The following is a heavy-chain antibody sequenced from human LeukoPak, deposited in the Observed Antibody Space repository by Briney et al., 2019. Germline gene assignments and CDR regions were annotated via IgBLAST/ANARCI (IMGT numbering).Heavy chain of an antibody. CDR3: ARGRSWPLDY. CDR1: GDSVSSNSVA. D-gene: IGHD6-13*01. Sequence: SQTLSLTCATSGDSVSSNSVAWNWIRQSPSRGLEWLGRTYYRSKWYNDYAVSVKSRITFNADTSKNQFSLQLNSVTPEDTAVYYCARGRSWPLDYWGQGTLVTVSS. V-gene: IGHV6-1*01. CDR2: TYYRSKWYN. J-gene: IGHJ4*02.